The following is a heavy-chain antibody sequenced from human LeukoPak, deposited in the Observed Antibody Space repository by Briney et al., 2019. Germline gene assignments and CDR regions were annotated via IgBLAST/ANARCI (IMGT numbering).Heavy chain of an antibody. J-gene: IGHJ4*02. D-gene: IGHD3-10*01. V-gene: IGHV3-7*01. CDR3: ARLYGAQDY. Sequence: GGSLRLSCAASEFIFSSYWMSWVRQAPGKGLEWVANIKQDGSEKYYVDSVKGRFTISRDNAKNSPYLQMNSLRAEDTAVYYCARLYGAQDYWGQGTLVTVSS. CDR2: IKQDGSEK. CDR1: EFIFSSYW.